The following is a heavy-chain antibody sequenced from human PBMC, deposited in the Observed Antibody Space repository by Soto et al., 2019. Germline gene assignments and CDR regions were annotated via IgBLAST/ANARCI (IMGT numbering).Heavy chain of an antibody. CDR2: ISSDGNNQ. CDR1: GFTSSSFV. V-gene: IGHV3-30*18. Sequence: QVQLVESGGGVVQPGRSLRLSCAASGFTSSSFVIHWVRQAPGKGLEWLAVISSDGNNQYYADSVKGRFTISRDNSKNTLYLKVNSLRAEDTAVYFCAKERGVLDAFDIWGQGTMVTVSS. CDR3: AKERGVLDAFDI. D-gene: IGHD3-10*01. J-gene: IGHJ3*02.